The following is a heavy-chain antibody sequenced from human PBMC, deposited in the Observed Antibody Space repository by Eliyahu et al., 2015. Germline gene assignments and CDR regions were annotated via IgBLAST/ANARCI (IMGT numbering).Heavy chain of an antibody. CDR1: GXXFXRXE. CDR2: ISSSGSTI. V-gene: IGHV3-48*03. D-gene: IGHD4-23*01. CDR3: ARDNSDGYYYYYYGMDV. Sequence: EVQLVXSGGGLVQPGGSLRLSCAASGXXFXRXEMNWVRQAPGKGLEXVSYISSSGSTIYYADSVKGRFTISRDNAKNSLYLQMNSLRAEDTAVYYCARDNSDGYYYYYYGMDVWGQGTTVTVSS. J-gene: IGHJ6*02.